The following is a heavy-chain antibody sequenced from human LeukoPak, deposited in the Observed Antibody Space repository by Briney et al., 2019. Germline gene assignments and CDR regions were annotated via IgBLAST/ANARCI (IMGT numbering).Heavy chain of an antibody. Sequence: GGSLRLSCTASGFTFGDYAMSWFRQAPGKGLEWVGFIRSKAYGGTTEYAASVKGRFTISRDDSKSIAYLQMNSLKTEDTAVYYCTRDGDSSGWYLSWDYYYYMDVWGKGTTVTVSS. J-gene: IGHJ6*03. CDR1: GFTFGDYA. V-gene: IGHV3-49*03. CDR3: TRDGDSSGWYLSWDYYYYMDV. D-gene: IGHD6-19*01. CDR2: IRSKAYGGTT.